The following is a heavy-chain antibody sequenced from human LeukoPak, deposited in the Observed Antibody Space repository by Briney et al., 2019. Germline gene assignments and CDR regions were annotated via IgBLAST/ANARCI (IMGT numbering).Heavy chain of an antibody. CDR3: AKGSSYDFWSGYTLDY. J-gene: IGHJ4*02. CDR1: GFSFSSYA. V-gene: IGHV3-23*01. Sequence: PGGSLRLSCAASGFSFSSYAMSWVRQAPGKGLEWVSFISGPGGSTYYADSVKGRFTISRDNSKNTLYLQLNSLRAEDTAVYYCAKGSSYDFWSGYTLDYWGQGTLVTVSS. CDR2: ISGPGGST. D-gene: IGHD3-3*01.